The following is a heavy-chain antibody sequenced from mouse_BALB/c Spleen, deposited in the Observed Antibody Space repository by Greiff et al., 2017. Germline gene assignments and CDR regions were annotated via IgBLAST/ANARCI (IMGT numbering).Heavy chain of an antibody. D-gene: IGHD2-10*02. V-gene: IGHV14-4*02. J-gene: IGHJ4*01. CDR3: NAGYDNAYAMDY. CDR2: IDPENGDT. Sequence: VQLQQSGAELVRSGASVKLSCKASGFNIKDYYMHWVKQRPEQGLEWIGWIDPENGDTEYAPKFQGKATMTADTSSNTAYLQLSSLTSEDTAVYYCNAGYDNAYAMDYWGQGTSVTVSA. CDR1: GFNIKDYY.